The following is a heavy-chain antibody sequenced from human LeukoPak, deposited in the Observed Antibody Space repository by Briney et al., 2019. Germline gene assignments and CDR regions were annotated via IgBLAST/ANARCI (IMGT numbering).Heavy chain of an antibody. D-gene: IGHD6-13*01. CDR3: ARGTGYSSMTF. CDR2: IYHSGNT. CDR1: GGSISSYY. J-gene: IGHJ4*02. V-gene: IGHV4-59*01. Sequence: SETLSLTCTVSGGSISSYYWSWIRQPPGQGLEWIGYIYHSGNTKYNPSLKSQVTISVDTSKNQFSLNLNSVTAADTAVYYCARGTGYSSMTFWGQGTLVTVSS.